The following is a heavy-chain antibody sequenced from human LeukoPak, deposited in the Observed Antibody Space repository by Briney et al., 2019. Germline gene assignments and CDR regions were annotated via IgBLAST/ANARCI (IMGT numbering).Heavy chain of an antibody. CDR1: GGSFSGYY. Sequence: PSETLSLTCAVYGGSFSGYYWSWIRQPPGKGLEWIGEINHSGSTNYNPSLKSRVTISVDTSKNQFSLKLSSVTAADTAVYYCARTRLSRYCSSTSCYGKYYYHYMDVWGKGTTVTISS. CDR3: ARTRLSRYCSSTSCYGKYYYHYMDV. V-gene: IGHV4-34*01. J-gene: IGHJ6*03. CDR2: INHSGST. D-gene: IGHD2-2*01.